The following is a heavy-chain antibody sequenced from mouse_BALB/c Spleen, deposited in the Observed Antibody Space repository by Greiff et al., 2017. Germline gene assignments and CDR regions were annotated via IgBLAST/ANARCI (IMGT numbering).Heavy chain of an antibody. Sequence: DVHLVESGPELVKPGASVKIPCKASGYTFTDYNMDWVKQSHGKSLEWIGDINPNNGGTIYNQKFKGKATLTVDKSSSTAYMELRSLTSEDTAVYYCARRKGWGNPFDYWGQGTTLTVSS. J-gene: IGHJ2*01. CDR1: GYTFTDYN. V-gene: IGHV1-18*01. CDR3: ARRKGWGNPFDY. D-gene: IGHD2-1*01. CDR2: INPNNGGT.